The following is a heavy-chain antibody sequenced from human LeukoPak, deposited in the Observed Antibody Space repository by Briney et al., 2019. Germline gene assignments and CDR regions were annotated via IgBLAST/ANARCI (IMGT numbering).Heavy chain of an antibody. J-gene: IGHJ4*02. V-gene: IGHV3-21*01. D-gene: IGHD3-22*01. Sequence: PGGSLRLSCAASGFTFGSYNMNWVRQAPGKGLEWVSSISTSSSYIYYADSGKGRFTISRDNAKKSLYLQMNSLRAGDTAVYYCARDDSSGYYAIDYWGQGTLVTVSS. CDR3: ARDDSSGYYAIDY. CDR1: GFTFGSYN. CDR2: ISTSSSYI.